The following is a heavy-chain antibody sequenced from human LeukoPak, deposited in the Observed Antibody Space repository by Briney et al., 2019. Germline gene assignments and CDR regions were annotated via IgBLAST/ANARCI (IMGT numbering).Heavy chain of an antibody. V-gene: IGHV1-2*02. CDR1: GYNFNSYY. J-gene: IGHJ3*01. D-gene: IGHD1-1*01. CDR2: INPDNGKT. Sequence: ASVKVSCKASGYNFNSYYIYWVRQAPGQGLTWMGWINPDNGKTKYEPRFQGRVTMTWDTSINTAYVDLTGLRSDDTAVYYCARNEPAVSVVDAFDVWGQGTVVTVSS. CDR3: ARNEPAVSVVDAFDV.